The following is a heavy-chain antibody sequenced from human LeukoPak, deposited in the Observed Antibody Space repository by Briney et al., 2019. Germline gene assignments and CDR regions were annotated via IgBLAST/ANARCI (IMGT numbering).Heavy chain of an antibody. Sequence: GGSLRLSCAASGFTSSDYYMSWIRQAPGKGLEWVSYISSSGSTIYYADSVKGRFTISRDNAKNSLYLQMNSLRAEDTAVYSCASGEWELLAFDYGGQGTLVTVSS. CDR2: ISSSGSTI. CDR3: ASGEWELLAFDY. D-gene: IGHD1-26*01. V-gene: IGHV3-11*01. CDR1: GFTSSDYY. J-gene: IGHJ4*02.